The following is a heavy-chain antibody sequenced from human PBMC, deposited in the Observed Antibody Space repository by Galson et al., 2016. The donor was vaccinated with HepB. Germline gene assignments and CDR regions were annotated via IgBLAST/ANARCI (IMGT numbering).Heavy chain of an antibody. D-gene: IGHD2-8*01. V-gene: IGHV3-30*03. J-gene: IGHJ4*02. CDR2: TSNSGRTI. CDR1: GFTLTTYG. Sequence: SLRLSCAASGFTLTTYGIHWLRQAPGKGPEWIAFTSNSGRTIYYADSVRRRFSSARDSGRNTVTLQMNSLRPDDSAIYYCARLSRTILAATNGRYYLDLWGRGSLVTVS. CDR3: ARLSRTILAATNGRYYLDL.